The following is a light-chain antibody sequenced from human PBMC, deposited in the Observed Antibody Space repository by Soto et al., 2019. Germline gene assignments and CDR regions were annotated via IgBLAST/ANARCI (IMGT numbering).Light chain of an antibody. V-gene: IGKV1-39*01. Sequence: DIQMTQSPSSLSASVGDRDTITCRASQSISSYLNWYQQKPGKAPKLLIYAASSLQSGVPSRFSGSGSGTDFTLTISSLQPEDFATYYCQQSYSTILWTFGQGTRWIS. CDR3: QQSYSTILWT. CDR1: QSISSY. J-gene: IGKJ1*01. CDR2: AAS.